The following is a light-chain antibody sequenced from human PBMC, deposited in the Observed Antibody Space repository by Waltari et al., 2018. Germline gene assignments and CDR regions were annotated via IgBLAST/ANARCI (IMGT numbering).Light chain of an antibody. CDR1: SSDVGGYNY. Sequence: QSALTQPASVSGSPGQSITISCTGTSSDVGGYNYVSWYQQPPGKAPKLMIYDVNKRPSGVSNRFSGSKSGNTASLTISGLQAEDEADDYCRSYTSSSTLGVFGTGTKVTVL. J-gene: IGLJ1*01. CDR2: DVN. V-gene: IGLV2-14*01. CDR3: RSYTSSSTLGV.